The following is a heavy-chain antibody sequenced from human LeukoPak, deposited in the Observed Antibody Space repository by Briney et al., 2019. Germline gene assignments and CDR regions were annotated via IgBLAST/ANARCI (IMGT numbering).Heavy chain of an antibody. CDR3: ASRAHSSSWSSPLVGEY. Sequence: GASVKVSCTASGGTFSSYAISWVRQAPGQGLEWMGRIIPILGIANYAQTFQGRVTITADKSTSTAYMELSSLRSEDTAVYYCASRAHSSSWSSPLVGEYWGQGTLVTVSS. V-gene: IGHV1-69*04. J-gene: IGHJ4*02. CDR2: IIPILGIA. D-gene: IGHD6-13*01. CDR1: GGTFSSYA.